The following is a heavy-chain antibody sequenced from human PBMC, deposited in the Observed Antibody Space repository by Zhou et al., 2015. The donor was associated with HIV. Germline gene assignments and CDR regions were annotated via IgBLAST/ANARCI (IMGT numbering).Heavy chain of an antibody. CDR1: GFTFTNSA. CDR3: AAAPGDDFWTPIGMDV. V-gene: IGHV1-58*01. Sequence: QMQLEQSGPEVRKPGTSVKVSCKASGFTFTNSAVQWVRQARGRRLEWIGWTVVGSNERSYAQKFQGRVTLTGDISTTTAYMELNSLTSEDTAVYYCAAAPGDDFWTPIGMDVWGQGTTVTVSS. D-gene: IGHD3-3*01. J-gene: IGHJ6*02. CDR2: TVVGSNER.